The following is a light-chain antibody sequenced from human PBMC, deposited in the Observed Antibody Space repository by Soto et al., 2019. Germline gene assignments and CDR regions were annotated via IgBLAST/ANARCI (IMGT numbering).Light chain of an antibody. CDR3: QQRSNWPPSK. V-gene: IGKV3-11*01. CDR1: QSVSSY. CDR2: NAS. J-gene: IGKJ1*01. Sequence: EIVLSHSLSTLSLSAREIVVSSFSPSQSVSSYIARYQHTPGQAHRLLPYNASNMATGIPVRFSGKESGTDFTLTTSCLEPEEVAVYNSQQRSNWPPSKFGQGTKVDIK.